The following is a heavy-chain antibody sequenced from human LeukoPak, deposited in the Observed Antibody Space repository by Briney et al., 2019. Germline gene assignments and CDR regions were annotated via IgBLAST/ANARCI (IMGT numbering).Heavy chain of an antibody. CDR3: ARCSGGSCYSLYYYGMDV. J-gene: IGHJ6*02. D-gene: IGHD2-15*01. Sequence: GSSVKVSCKASGGTFSSCAISWVRQAPGQGLEWMGGIIPIFGTANYAQKFQGGVTITADESTSTAYMELSSLRSEDTAVYYCARCSGGSCYSLYYYGMDVWGQGTTVTVSS. CDR2: IIPIFGTA. V-gene: IGHV1-69*01. CDR1: GGTFSSCA.